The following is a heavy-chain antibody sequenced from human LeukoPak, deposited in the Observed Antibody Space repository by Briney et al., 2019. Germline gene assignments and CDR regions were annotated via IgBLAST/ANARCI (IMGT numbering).Heavy chain of an antibody. CDR3: ARGTHHYYASSGYFAY. Sequence: SETLSLTCSVCGGSISSYYSSWIRQPPGKGLEWVGYIYDSGSTNYNPSLKSRVTISVDTSKNHFYLKLSSVTAADTAVYYCARGTHHYYASSGYFAYWGQRTLVTVSS. D-gene: IGHD3-22*01. J-gene: IGHJ4*02. CDR2: IYDSGST. V-gene: IGHV4-59*01. CDR1: GGSISSYY.